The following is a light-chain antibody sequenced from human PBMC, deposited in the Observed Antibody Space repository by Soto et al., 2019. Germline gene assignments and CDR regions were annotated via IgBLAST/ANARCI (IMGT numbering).Light chain of an antibody. CDR2: EVS. J-gene: IGLJ2*01. CDR3: CSYVGSSTWV. CDR1: SSDVGSHNL. Sequence: QSALTQPASVSGSPGQSITISCTGTSSDVGSHNLVSWYQQYPGKAPKFVMYEVSKRPSGVSSRISGSKSGNTASLTISGLQAEDEADYYCCSYVGSSTWVFGGGTKVTVL. V-gene: IGLV2-23*02.